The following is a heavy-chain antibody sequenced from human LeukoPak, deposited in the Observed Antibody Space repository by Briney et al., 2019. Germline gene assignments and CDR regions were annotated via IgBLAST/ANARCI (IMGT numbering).Heavy chain of an antibody. D-gene: IGHD4-23*01. CDR1: GGPFSSYA. CDR3: ARAGVNDYGGKSLAFDI. V-gene: IGHV1-69*05. J-gene: IGHJ3*02. Sequence: SVKVSCKASGGPFSSYAISWVRQAPGQGLEWMGRIIPIFGTANYAQKFQGRVTITTDESTSTAYMELSSLRSDDTAVYYCARAGVNDYGGKSLAFDIWGQGTMVTVSS. CDR2: IIPIFGTA.